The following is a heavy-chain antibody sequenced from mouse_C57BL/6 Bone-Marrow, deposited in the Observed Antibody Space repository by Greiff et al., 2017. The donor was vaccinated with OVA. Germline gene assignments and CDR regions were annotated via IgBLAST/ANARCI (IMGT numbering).Heavy chain of an antibody. D-gene: IGHD2-12*01. CDR3: ARGSYSYFDY. Sequence: EVHLVESGGGLVKPGGSLKLSCAASGFTFSDYGMHWVRQAPEKGLEWVAYISSGSSTIYYADTVKGRFTISRDNAKNTLFLQMTSLRSEDTAMYYCARGSYSYFDYWGQGTTLTVSS. V-gene: IGHV5-17*01. CDR2: ISSGSSTI. CDR1: GFTFSDYG. J-gene: IGHJ2*01.